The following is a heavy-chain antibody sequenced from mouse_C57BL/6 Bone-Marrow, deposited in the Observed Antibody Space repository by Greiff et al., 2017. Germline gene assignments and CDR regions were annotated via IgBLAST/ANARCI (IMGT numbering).Heavy chain of an antibody. D-gene: IGHD1-1*01. Sequence: DVQLVESGGDLVKPGGSLKLSCAASGFTFSSYGMSWVRQTPDKRLEWVATISSGGSYTYYPDSVKGRFTISRDNAKNTLYLQMSSLKSEDTAMYYCARHVGYYYGSSYWYFDVWGTGTTVTVSS. J-gene: IGHJ1*03. CDR1: GFTFSSYG. CDR3: ARHVGYYYGSSYWYFDV. CDR2: ISSGGSYT. V-gene: IGHV5-6*01.